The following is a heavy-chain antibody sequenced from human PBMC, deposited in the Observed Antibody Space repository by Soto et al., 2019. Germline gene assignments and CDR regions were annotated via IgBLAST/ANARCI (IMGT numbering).Heavy chain of an antibody. CDR1: GGLISKYS. CDR2: VLPISGST. CDR3: ATIRVRGGPLRFED. D-gene: IGHD5-12*01. J-gene: IGHJ4*01. V-gene: IGHV1-69*06. Sequence: QVQLVQSGAEVRKSGSSVKVSCKTSGGLISKYSFNWVRQAPGQGLEWMGGVLPISGSTDYAQKFQGRLTITAYRSTSTVYMELSRIRSDDTANYYCATIRVRGGPLRFEDGGQGMLISVSS.